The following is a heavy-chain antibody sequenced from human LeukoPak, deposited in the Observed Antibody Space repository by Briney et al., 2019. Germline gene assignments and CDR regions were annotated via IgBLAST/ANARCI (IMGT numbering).Heavy chain of an antibody. CDR3: ARHEPSSFYYESRGNWFDP. Sequence: SETLSLTCTVSGDSITRRGYFWGWIRQRPGESLEWIGSVYYTGNTYYNPSLKTRVTISVATSDNQVSLTIASVTAADTAIYYCARHEPSSFYYESRGNWFDPWGQGDLVTVSS. J-gene: IGHJ5*02. CDR2: VYYTGNT. D-gene: IGHD3-22*01. V-gene: IGHV4-39*01. CDR1: GDSITRRGYF.